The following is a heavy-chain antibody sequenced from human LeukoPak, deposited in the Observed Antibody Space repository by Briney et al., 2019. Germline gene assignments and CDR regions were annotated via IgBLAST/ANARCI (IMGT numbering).Heavy chain of an antibody. CDR3: ATLTVRGVINI. V-gene: IGHV3-15*01. Sequence: GGSLRLSCAASGFTFSNYEMNWVRQAPGKGLEWVGRIQSKTDGGTTEYAAPVKGRLTISRDDSKTTLYLQMNSLKTEDTAVYYCATLTVRGVINIWGQGTLVTVSS. CDR2: IQSKTDGGTT. D-gene: IGHD3-10*01. CDR1: GFTFSNYE. J-gene: IGHJ4*02.